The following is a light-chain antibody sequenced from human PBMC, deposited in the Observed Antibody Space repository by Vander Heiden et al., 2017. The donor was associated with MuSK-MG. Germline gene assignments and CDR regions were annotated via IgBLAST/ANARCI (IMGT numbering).Light chain of an antibody. J-gene: IGKJ3*01. CDR2: DAS. V-gene: IGKV1-33*01. CDR1: QDIRNN. CDR3: QQYVSLPIT. Sequence: DIQMTLSPSPLSASVGDRVTITCQASQDIRNNLNWFQQKAGKAPNLLIYDASNLKTGVPSRFSGSGSGTDFTFTISSLQPEDIATYYCQQYVSLPITFGHGTEVEIK.